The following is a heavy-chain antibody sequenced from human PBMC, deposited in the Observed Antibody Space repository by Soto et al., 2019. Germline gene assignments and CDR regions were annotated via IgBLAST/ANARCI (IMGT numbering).Heavy chain of an antibody. CDR3: TKGTWLDI. D-gene: IGHD6-19*01. Sequence: EVQLLESGGGLEQPGGSLRLSCAASGFTFGSHDMSWDRQAPGNALEWVSSISVSDPGTYYADSVKGRFTTSRDISKNTLFLPMDSLRAEDTDLYYCTKGTWLDIWGQGTMVTVSS. V-gene: IGHV3-23*01. CDR1: GFTFGSHD. CDR2: ISVSDPGT. J-gene: IGHJ3*02.